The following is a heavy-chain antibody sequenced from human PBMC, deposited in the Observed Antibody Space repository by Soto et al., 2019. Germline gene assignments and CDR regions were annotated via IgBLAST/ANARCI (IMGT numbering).Heavy chain of an antibody. CDR2: IYHSGST. CDR3: ARSRSYYDSSGRVNYYYGMDV. V-gene: IGHV4-30-2*01. CDR1: GGSISSGGYS. J-gene: IGHJ6*02. D-gene: IGHD3-22*01. Sequence: ASETLSLTCVVSGGSISSGGYSWSWIRQPPGKGLEWIGYIYHSGSTYYNPSLKSRVTISVDRSRNQFSLKLSSVTAADTAVYYCARSRSYYDSSGRVNYYYGMDVWGQGTTVTVSS.